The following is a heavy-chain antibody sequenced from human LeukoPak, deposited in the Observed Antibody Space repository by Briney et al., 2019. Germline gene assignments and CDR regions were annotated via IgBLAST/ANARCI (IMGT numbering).Heavy chain of an antibody. CDR1: GGSISSNSYY. CDR3: ARLGRSWFEAHFDY. J-gene: IGHJ4*02. V-gene: IGHV4-39*01. CDR2: IYYSGNT. D-gene: IGHD6-13*01. Sequence: SETLSLTCTVSGGSISSNSYYWGWIRQPPGKGREWIGSIYYSGNTYYNPSLKSRVTISVDTSKNQFSLKLSSVTAADTAVYYCARLGRSWFEAHFDYWGQGTQVTVSS.